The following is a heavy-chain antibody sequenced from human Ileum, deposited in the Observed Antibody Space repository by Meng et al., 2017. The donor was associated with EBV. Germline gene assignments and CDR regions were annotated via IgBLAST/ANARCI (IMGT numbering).Heavy chain of an antibody. Sequence: QVQRVQSGAEVKMPGASIKLSCKASGYTFTGYAIHWVRQAPGQRLEWMGWINPGSGNTKYSQKFQGRVTITRDTSATTVYMDLSSLRSEDTAVFYCARDGGFSVGATKYDYWGQGALVTVSS. V-gene: IGHV1-3*01. D-gene: IGHD1-26*01. CDR1: GYTFTGYA. CDR3: ARDGGFSVGATKYDY. J-gene: IGHJ4*02. CDR2: INPGSGNT.